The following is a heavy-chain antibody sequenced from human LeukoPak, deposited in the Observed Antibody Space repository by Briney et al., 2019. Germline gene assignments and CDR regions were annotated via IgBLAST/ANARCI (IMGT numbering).Heavy chain of an antibody. CDR3: ARRQGSGWYSNWYFDL. D-gene: IGHD6-19*01. CDR2: IYYSGST. V-gene: IGHV4-39*01. Sequence: SETLSLTCTVSGGSISSSSYYWGWIRQPPGKGLEWIGSIYYSGSTYYNPSLKSRVTISVDTSKNQFSLKLSSVTAADTAVYYCARRQGSGWYSNWYFDLWGRGTLVTVSS. CDR1: GGSISSSSYY. J-gene: IGHJ2*01.